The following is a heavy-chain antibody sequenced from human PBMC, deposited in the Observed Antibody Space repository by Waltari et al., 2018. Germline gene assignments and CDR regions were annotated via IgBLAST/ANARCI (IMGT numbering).Heavy chain of an antibody. J-gene: IGHJ5*02. Sequence: QVQLVESGGGVVQPGMSLRLSCAASGFSLSHFGMHWVRQAPGKGLEWVALASFDGSTTYYADSVRGRFTISRDNSKNTLYLDINTLRVDDTAIYYCAKDAFGNTYLDHWGQGTLVTVSS. CDR3: AKDAFGNTYLDH. V-gene: IGHV3-30*18. CDR1: GFSLSHFG. D-gene: IGHD3-10*01. CDR2: ASFDGSTT.